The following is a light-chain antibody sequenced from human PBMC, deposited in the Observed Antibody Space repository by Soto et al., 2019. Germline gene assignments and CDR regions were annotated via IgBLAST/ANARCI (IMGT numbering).Light chain of an antibody. CDR1: QSIRRIY. J-gene: IGKJ1*01. CDR2: GAS. Sequence: EVVLTQSPGTLPLSPGERATLSCRANQSIRRIYLAWYQQKPGQAPRPLIYGASRRAAGIPDRFSGSGSGTDFTLTINRLEPEDFAVYYCQQYGSSPLTFGQGTKVEI. CDR3: QQYGSSPLT. V-gene: IGKV3-20*01.